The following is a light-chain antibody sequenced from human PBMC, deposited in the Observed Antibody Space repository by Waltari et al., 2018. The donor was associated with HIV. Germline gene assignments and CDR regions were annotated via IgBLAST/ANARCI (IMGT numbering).Light chain of an antibody. J-gene: IGLJ3*02. Sequence: QSVLTQPPSVSAAPGQKVTISCSGSSSNIGNNYVSWYQHLPGTAPKLLIYDNNKRPSVIPDRFSGSKSGTSATLGITGLQTGDEADYYCATWDSSLSAWVFGGGTKLTVL. CDR3: ATWDSSLSAWV. CDR1: SSNIGNNY. V-gene: IGLV1-51*01. CDR2: DNN.